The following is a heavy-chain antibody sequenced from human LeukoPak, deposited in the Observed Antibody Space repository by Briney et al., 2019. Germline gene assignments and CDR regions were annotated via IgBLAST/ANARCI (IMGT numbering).Heavy chain of an antibody. J-gene: IGHJ4*02. Sequence: PGGSLRLSCAASGFTFSTYVMSWVRQAPGKGLEWVSGISGSGGDTLYTDSVKGRFTISRDNSKNTLYLQMNSLRAEDTAVYYCARGAPYHSSGYYNFDYWGQGTLVSVSS. V-gene: IGHV3-23*01. CDR3: ARGAPYHSSGYYNFDY. CDR2: ISGSGGDT. D-gene: IGHD3-22*01. CDR1: GFTFSTYV.